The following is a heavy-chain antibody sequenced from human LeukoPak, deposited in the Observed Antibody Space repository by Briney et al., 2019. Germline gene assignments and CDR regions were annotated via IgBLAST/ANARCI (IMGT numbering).Heavy chain of an antibody. V-gene: IGHV3-7*01. D-gene: IGHD2-21*02. CDR2: IKQDGSEK. CDR3: ARVPVVTAPEVYMDV. J-gene: IGHJ6*03. CDR1: GFTFSSHW. Sequence: PGGSLRLSCAASGFTFSSHWMSWVRQAPGKGLEWVANIKQDGSEKYYVDSVKGQFTISRDNAKNSLYLQMNSLRAEDTAVYYCARVPVVTAPEVYMDVWGKGTTVTVSS.